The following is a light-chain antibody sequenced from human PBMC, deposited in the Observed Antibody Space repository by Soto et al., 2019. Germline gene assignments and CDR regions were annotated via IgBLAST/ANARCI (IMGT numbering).Light chain of an antibody. CDR1: QGISSF. CDR2: AAS. Sequence: DIQLTQSPSFLSASVGDRVTITCRASQGISSFLAWYQQRPGKAPKLLVYAASTLQSGVPSRFSGSGSGTEFTLTISSLQPEDLANYYCQQLNSYAFTFGPGTKVDIK. V-gene: IGKV1-9*01. J-gene: IGKJ3*01. CDR3: QQLNSYAFT.